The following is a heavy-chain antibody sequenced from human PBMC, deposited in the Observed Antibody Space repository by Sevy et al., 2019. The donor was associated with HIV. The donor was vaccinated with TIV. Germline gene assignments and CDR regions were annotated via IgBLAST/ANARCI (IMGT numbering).Heavy chain of an antibody. CDR2: IKEDGSDK. J-gene: IGHJ6*01. Sequence: GGSLRLSCAASGFTFSSYWMNWVRQAPGKGMEWVANIKEDGSDKYYVDSVKGRFTISRDNAQNSRDLEMNSLGAEDTSVYYCGRWDVWGKGTTVTVSS. CDR1: GFTFSSYW. CDR3: GRWDV. V-gene: IGHV3-7*01.